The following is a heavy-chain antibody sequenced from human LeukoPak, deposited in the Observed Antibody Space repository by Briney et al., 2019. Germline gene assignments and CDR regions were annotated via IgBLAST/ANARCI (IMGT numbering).Heavy chain of an antibody. CDR3: ARPNYYDSRGYFSGFDF. D-gene: IGHD3-22*01. CDR1: GFTFTSSA. V-gene: IGHV1-58*02. Sequence: SVKVSCKASGFTFTSSAMQWVRQARGQRLEWIGWIVVGSGNTNYAQKFQERVTITRNMSTSTAYMELSSLTSEDTAVYYCARPNYYDSRGYFSGFDFWGQGTLVTVSS. CDR2: IVVGSGNT. J-gene: IGHJ4*02.